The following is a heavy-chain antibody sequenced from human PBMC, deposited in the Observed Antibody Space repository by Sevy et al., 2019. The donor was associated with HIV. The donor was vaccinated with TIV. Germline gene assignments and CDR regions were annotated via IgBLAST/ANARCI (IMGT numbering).Heavy chain of an antibody. D-gene: IGHD3-10*01. CDR2: INPNSGGT. CDR3: AREPYYYGSGSPNTGYYGMDV. J-gene: IGHJ6*02. Sequence: ASVKVSCKASGYTFTGYYMHWVRQAPGQGLEWMGWINPNSGGTNYAQKFQGRVTMTRETSISTAYMELGRLRSDDTAVYYCAREPYYYGSGSPNTGYYGMDVWGQGTTVTVSS. V-gene: IGHV1-2*02. CDR1: GYTFTGYY.